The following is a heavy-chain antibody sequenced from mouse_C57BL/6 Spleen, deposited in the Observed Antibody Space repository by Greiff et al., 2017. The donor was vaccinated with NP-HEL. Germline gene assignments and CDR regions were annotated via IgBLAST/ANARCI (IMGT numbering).Heavy chain of an antibody. CDR3: ARPLGLYYAMDY. Sequence: VKLMESGPGLVQPSQSLSITCTVSGFSLTSYGVHWVRQSPGKGLEWLGVIWSGGSTDYNAAFISRLSISKDNSKSQVFFKMNSLQADDTAIYYCARPLGLYYAMDYWGQGTSVTVSS. V-gene: IGHV2-2*01. J-gene: IGHJ4*01. CDR1: GFSLTSYG. CDR2: IWSGGST.